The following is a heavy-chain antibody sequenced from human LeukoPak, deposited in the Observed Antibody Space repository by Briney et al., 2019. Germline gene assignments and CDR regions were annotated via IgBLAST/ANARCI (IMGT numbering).Heavy chain of an antibody. J-gene: IGHJ4*02. V-gene: IGHV4-34*01. CDR3: ARAQEVYYYDSSGYHPLDY. Sequence: SETLSLTCAVYGGSFSGYYWSWIRQPPGKGLEWIGEINHSGSTNYNPSLKSRVTISVDTSKNQFSLKLSSATAADTAVYYCARAQEVYYYDSSGYHPLDYWGQGTLVTVSS. CDR1: GGSFSGYY. CDR2: INHSGST. D-gene: IGHD3-22*01.